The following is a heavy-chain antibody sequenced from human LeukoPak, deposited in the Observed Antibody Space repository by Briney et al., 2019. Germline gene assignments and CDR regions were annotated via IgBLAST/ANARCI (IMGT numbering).Heavy chain of an antibody. J-gene: IGHJ4*02. Sequence: SETLSLTCTVSGGSISSYYWSWIRQPPGKGLEWIGYIYYSGSTSYNPSLKSRVTISVDTSKNQFSLKLSSVTAADTAVYYCARFNTYYYDSSGYLGGYYFDYWGQGTLVTVSS. CDR3: ARFNTYYYDSSGYLGGYYFDY. CDR2: IYYSGST. CDR1: GGSISSYY. D-gene: IGHD3-22*01. V-gene: IGHV4-59*01.